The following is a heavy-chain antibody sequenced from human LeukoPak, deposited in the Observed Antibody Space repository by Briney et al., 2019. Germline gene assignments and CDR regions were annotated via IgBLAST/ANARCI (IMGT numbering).Heavy chain of an antibody. CDR3: AREEKYSLAVAPDY. D-gene: IGHD6-19*01. Sequence: PGGSLRLSCAASGFIFSNYAMSWVRKAPGKGLEWVATISGSGGTTYYVDPVKGRFTISRDNSKNTLYLQMNSLRAEDTAVYYCAREEKYSLAVAPDYWGQGTLVTVSS. V-gene: IGHV3-23*01. J-gene: IGHJ4*02. CDR1: GFIFSNYA. CDR2: ISGSGGTT.